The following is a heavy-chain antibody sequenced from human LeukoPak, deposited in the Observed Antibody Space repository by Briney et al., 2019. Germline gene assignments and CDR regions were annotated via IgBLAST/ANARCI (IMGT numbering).Heavy chain of an antibody. V-gene: IGHV3-48*04. Sequence: GGSLRLSCAASGVTFSNYSMNWVRQAPGKGLEWVSYISSSSTIYYADSVKGRFTISRDTAKNSLYLQMNSLRTEDTAVYYCARDRSFDYWGQGTLVTVSS. CDR3: ARDRSFDY. CDR1: GVTFSNYS. J-gene: IGHJ4*02. CDR2: ISSSSTI.